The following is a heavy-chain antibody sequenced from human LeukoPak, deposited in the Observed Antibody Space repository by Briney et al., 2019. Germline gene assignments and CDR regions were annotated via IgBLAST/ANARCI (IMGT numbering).Heavy chain of an antibody. V-gene: IGHV3-23*01. CDR3: AKDPGYQLSAGAFDI. CDR1: GLTFSSYA. CDR2: ITGSGGWA. J-gene: IGHJ3*02. D-gene: IGHD2-2*01. Sequence: PGGSLRLSCAASGLTFSSYAMMWLRQAPGKGLEWVSAITGSGGWALYADSVKGRFTISRDNSKNTLYLQMNSLRAEDTAVYCCAKDPGYQLSAGAFDIWGQGTMVTVSS.